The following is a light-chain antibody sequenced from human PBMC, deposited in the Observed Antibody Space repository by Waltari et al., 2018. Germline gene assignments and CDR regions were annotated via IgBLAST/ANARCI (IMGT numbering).Light chain of an antibody. CDR2: DAS. J-gene: IGKJ1*01. CDR1: QSISSW. Sequence: DIQMTQSPSTLSASVGDRVTIPFRASQSISSWLAWYQQKPGKAPKLLIYDASSLESGVPSRFSGSGSGTEFTLTISSLQPDDFATYYCQQYNSYSPTFGQGTKVEIK. V-gene: IGKV1-5*01. CDR3: QQYNSYSPT.